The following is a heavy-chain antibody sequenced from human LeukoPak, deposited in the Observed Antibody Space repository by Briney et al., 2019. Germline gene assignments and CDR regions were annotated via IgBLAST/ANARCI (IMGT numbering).Heavy chain of an antibody. V-gene: IGHV1-2*02. J-gene: IGHJ4*02. CDR1: GYTFTGYY. Sequence: GASVKVSCKASGYTFTGYYMRWVRQAPGQGLEWMGWINPNSGGTNYAQKFQGRVTMTRDTSISTAYMELSRLRSDDTAVYYCARAQEGYDFWSGYYTGFTTFDYWGQGTLVTVSS. CDR2: INPNSGGT. CDR3: ARAQEGYDFWSGYYTGFTTFDY. D-gene: IGHD3-3*01.